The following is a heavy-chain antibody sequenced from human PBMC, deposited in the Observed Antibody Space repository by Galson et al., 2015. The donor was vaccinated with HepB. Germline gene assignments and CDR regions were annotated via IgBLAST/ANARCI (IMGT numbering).Heavy chain of an antibody. CDR2: ISYDGSNK. J-gene: IGHJ6*03. CDR3: ARGGHGLCGVVRCYMDV. Sequence: SLRLSCAASGFTFSSYAMHWVRQAPGRGLEWVAVISYDGSNKYYADSVKGRFTISRDNSKNTLYLQMNSLRPEDTAVYYCARGGHGLCGVVRCYMDVWGKGTTVTVSS. CDR1: GFTFSSYA. D-gene: IGHD2-21*01. V-gene: IGHV3-30-3*01.